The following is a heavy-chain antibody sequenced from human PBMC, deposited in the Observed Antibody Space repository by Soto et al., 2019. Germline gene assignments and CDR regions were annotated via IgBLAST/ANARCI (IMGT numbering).Heavy chain of an antibody. J-gene: IGHJ4*02. CDR3: ARDRRFNCSGGSCYTGYFDY. D-gene: IGHD2-15*01. V-gene: IGHV4-30-2*01. CDR1: GGSISSGGYS. Sequence: ASETLSLTCAVSGGSISSGGYSWSWIRQPPGKGLEWIGYIYHSGSTYYNPSLKSRVTTSVDRSKNQFSLKLSSVTAADTAVYYCARDRRFNCSGGSCYTGYFDYWGQGTLVTVSS. CDR2: IYHSGST.